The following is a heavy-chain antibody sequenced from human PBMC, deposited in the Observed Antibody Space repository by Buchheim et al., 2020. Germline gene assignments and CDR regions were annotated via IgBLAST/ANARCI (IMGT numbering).Heavy chain of an antibody. CDR3: ARHGITMVRGGDPYFDY. CDR1: GGSFSGYY. Sequence: QVQLQQWGAGLLKPSETLSLTCAVYGGSFSGYYWSWIRQPPGKGLEWIGEINHSGSTNYNPSLKSRVTISVDTSKNQFSLKLSSVTAADTAVYYCARHGITMVRGGDPYFDYWGQGTL. V-gene: IGHV4-34*01. D-gene: IGHD3-10*01. CDR2: INHSGST. J-gene: IGHJ4*02.